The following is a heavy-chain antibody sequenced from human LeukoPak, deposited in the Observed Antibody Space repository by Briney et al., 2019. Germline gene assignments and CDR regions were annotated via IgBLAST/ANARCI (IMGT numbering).Heavy chain of an antibody. CDR3: AKETVFGRLRFLEWLSFDY. D-gene: IGHD3-3*01. CDR2: ISGSGGST. Sequence: GGSLRLSCAASGFTFSSYAMSWVRQAPGKGLEWVSTISGSGGSTYYADSVKGRFTISRDNSKNTLYLQMNSLRAEDTAVYYCAKETVFGRLRFLEWLSFDYWGQGTLVTVSS. J-gene: IGHJ4*02. V-gene: IGHV3-23*01. CDR1: GFTFSSYA.